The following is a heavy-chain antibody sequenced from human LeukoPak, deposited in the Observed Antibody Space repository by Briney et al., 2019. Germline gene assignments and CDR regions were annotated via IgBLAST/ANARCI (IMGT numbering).Heavy chain of an antibody. Sequence: PGGSLRLSCAASGFTFDDYAMHWVRQAPGKGLEWVSSISSSSSYIYYADSVKGRFTISRDNAKNSLFLQMNSLRAEDTAVYYCARVLRYCSGGNCYSGGLGYMDVWGKGTTVTISS. CDR3: ARVLRYCSGGNCYSGGLGYMDV. CDR1: GFTFDDYA. V-gene: IGHV3-21*04. CDR2: ISSSSSYI. D-gene: IGHD2-15*01. J-gene: IGHJ6*03.